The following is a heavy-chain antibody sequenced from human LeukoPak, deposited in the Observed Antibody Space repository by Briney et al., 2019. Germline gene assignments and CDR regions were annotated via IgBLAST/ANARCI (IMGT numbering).Heavy chain of an antibody. CDR3: ARRITGTTSDSFDY. J-gene: IGHJ4*02. Sequence: PSETLSLTCTVSGGSISSSSYYWGWIRQPPGKGLEWIGSIYYSGSTYYNPSLKSRVTISADTSKNQFSLKLSSVTAADTAVYYCARRITGTTSDSFDYWGQGTLVTVSS. CDR1: GGSISSSSYY. CDR2: IYYSGST. V-gene: IGHV4-39*01. D-gene: IGHD1-20*01.